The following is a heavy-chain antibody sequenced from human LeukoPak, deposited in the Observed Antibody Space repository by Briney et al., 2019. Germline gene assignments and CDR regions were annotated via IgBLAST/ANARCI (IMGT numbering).Heavy chain of an antibody. D-gene: IGHD3-10*01. Sequence: ASVKVSCKASGYTFTSYDINWVRQAPGQGLEWMGWMNPNSGNTGYAQKLQGRVTMTTDTSTSTAYMELRSLRSDDTAVYYCARGGYGSGRSYYYYMDVWGKGTTVTISS. V-gene: IGHV1-8*01. J-gene: IGHJ6*03. CDR3: ARGGYGSGRSYYYYMDV. CDR1: GYTFTSYD. CDR2: MNPNSGNT.